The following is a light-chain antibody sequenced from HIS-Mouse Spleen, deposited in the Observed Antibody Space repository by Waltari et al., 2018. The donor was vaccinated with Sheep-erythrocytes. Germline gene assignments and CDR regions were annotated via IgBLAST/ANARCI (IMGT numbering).Light chain of an antibody. Sequence: QSALTQPRSVSGSPGQSVTISCTGTSSDVGGYNYVLWYQQHPGKAPKLMIYEGSKRPSGVSNRFSGSKSGNTASLTISGLQAEDEADYYCCSYAGSSTPWVFGGGTKLTVL. CDR3: CSYAGSSTPWV. J-gene: IGLJ3*02. CDR1: SSDVGGYNY. V-gene: IGLV2-23*01. CDR2: EGS.